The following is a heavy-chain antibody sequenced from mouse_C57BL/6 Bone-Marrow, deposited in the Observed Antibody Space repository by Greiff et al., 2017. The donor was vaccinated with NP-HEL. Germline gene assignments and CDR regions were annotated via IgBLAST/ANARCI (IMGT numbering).Heavy chain of an antibody. CDR1: GYTFTDYY. D-gene: IGHD1-1*01. CDR2: IYPGSGNT. V-gene: IGHV1-76*01. CDR3: AREDGSSFPTDY. J-gene: IGHJ2*01. Sequence: VQLVESGAELVRPGASVKLSCKASGYTFTDYYINWVKQRPGQGLEWIARIYPGSGNTYYNEKFKGKATLTAEKSSSTAYMQLSSLTSEDSAVYFCAREDGSSFPTDYWGQGTTLTVSS.